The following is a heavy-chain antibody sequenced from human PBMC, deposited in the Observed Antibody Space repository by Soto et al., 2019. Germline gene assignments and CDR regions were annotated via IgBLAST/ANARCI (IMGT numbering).Heavy chain of an antibody. J-gene: IGHJ4*02. CDR2: IWYDGSNK. D-gene: IGHD6-13*01. CDR3: AREAAAGTSDY. V-gene: IGHV3-33*01. CDR1: GFTFSSYG. Sequence: GGSLRLSCAASGFTFSSYGMHWVRQAPGKGLEWVAVIWYDGSNKYYADSVKGRFTISRDNSKNTLYLQMNSLRAEDTAVYYCAREAAAGTSDYWGQGTLVTVSS.